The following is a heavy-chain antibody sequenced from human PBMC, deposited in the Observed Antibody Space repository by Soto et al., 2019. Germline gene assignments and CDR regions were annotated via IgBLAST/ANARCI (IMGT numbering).Heavy chain of an antibody. CDR1: GFTFSSYA. CDR3: AKGSRAYCYSDSAY. CDR2: ISGSGVST. D-gene: IGHD2-21*02. J-gene: IGHJ4*02. V-gene: IGHV3-23*01. Sequence: EVQLLESGGGLVQPGGSLRLSCAASGFTFSSYAMTWVRQAPGKGLEWVSGISGSGVSTYYADSVKGRFTISRDNSKNSLYLQLNSLRAEDTALYYCAKGSRAYCYSDSAYWGQGTLVTVSS.